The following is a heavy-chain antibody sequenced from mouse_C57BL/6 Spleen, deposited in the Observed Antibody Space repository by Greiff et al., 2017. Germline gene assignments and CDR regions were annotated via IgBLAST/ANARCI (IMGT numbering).Heavy chain of an antibody. CDR2: ISDGGSYT. CDR3: AREDYYAMDY. V-gene: IGHV5-4*01. CDR1: GFTFSSYA. Sequence: EVKLVESGGGLVKPGGSLKLSCAASGFTFSSYAMSWVRQTPEKRLEWVATISDGGSYTYNPDNVKGRFTISRDNAKNNLYLQMSHLKSEDTAMYYCAREDYYAMDYWGQGTSVTVSS. J-gene: IGHJ4*01.